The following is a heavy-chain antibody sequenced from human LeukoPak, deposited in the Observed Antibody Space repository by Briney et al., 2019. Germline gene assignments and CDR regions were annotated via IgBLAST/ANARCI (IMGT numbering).Heavy chain of an antibody. V-gene: IGHV4-38-2*01. Sequence: SETLSLTCAVSGYSIGSGFYWGWIRQPPGKGLEWIGSIFHSGSTYYNPSLKSRVTVSVDTSKNQFSLKLSSVTAADTALYYCARASGSYGSGSYYYSGMDVWGKGTTVTVSS. CDR1: GYSIGSGFY. CDR2: IFHSGST. D-gene: IGHD3-10*01. J-gene: IGHJ6*04. CDR3: ARASGSYGSGSYYYSGMDV.